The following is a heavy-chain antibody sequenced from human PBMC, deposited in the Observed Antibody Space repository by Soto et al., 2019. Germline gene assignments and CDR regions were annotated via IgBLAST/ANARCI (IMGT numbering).Heavy chain of an antibody. CDR3: ARVTPFYYYGMDV. CDR1: GGSISSYY. J-gene: IGHJ6*02. Sequence: SETLSLTCTVSGGSISSYYWSWIRQPPGKGLEWIGYIYYSGSTNYNPPLKSRVTISVDTSKNQFSLKLSSVTAADTAVYYCARVTPFYYYGMDVWGQGTTVTVSS. V-gene: IGHV4-59*01. CDR2: IYYSGST.